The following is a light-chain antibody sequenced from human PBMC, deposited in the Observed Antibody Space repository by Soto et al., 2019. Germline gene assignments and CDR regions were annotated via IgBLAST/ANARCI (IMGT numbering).Light chain of an antibody. J-gene: IGKJ5*01. V-gene: IGKV1-5*01. CDR3: QQYNSYGIT. CDR1: QSISSW. Sequence: DIQMTQSPSTLSASVGDRVTITCRASQSISSWLAWYQQKPGKAPNLLIYDASSLESGVTSRFSGSGSGTEFTLTISSLQPDDFATFYCQQYNSYGITFGQGTRLEIK. CDR2: DAS.